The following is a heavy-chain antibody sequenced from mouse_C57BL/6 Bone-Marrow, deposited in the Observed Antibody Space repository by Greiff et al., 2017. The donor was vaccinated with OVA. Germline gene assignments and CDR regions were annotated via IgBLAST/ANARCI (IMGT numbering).Heavy chain of an antibody. V-gene: IGHV1-59*01. D-gene: IGHD1-1*01. CDR1: GYTFTNYW. Sequence: VQLQQPGAELVRPGTSVKLSCKASGYTFTNYWMHWVKQRPGQGLEWIGVIAPSDSYINYNQKFKGKATLTVDTSSSTAYMHRSSLTSEDSAVYYGAHYGSRGYRHYWGRGTALTVSS. J-gene: IGHJ2*01. CDR3: AHYGSRGYRHY. CDR2: IAPSDSYI.